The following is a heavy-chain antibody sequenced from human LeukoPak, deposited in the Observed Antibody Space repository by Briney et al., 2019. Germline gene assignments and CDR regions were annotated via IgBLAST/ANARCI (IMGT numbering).Heavy chain of an antibody. CDR1: GFIFSSYV. Sequence: GGSLRLSCAASGFIFSSYVMSWVRQAPGKGLEWVSGISGGGGSTYYADSVEGRFTISRDNSKNTLYLQMNSLRAEDTAGYYCAKTLAYSSSWYWHFDLWGRGTPVTVSS. J-gene: IGHJ2*01. V-gene: IGHV3-23*01. CDR3: AKTLAYSSSWYWHFDL. CDR2: ISGGGGST. D-gene: IGHD6-13*01.